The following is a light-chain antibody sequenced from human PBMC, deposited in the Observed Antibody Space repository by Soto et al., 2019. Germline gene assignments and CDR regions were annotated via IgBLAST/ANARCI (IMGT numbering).Light chain of an antibody. CDR2: KAS. J-gene: IGKJ1*01. V-gene: IGKV1-39*01. CDR3: QQSYSTPRT. CDR1: QGISTL. Sequence: DIQMTQSPSSLSASVGDTVTITCLASQGISTLLAWYQQKPGKAPKLLIYKASTLKSGVPSRFSGSGSGTGFTLTISSLQPEDFATYYCQQSYSTPRTFGQGTKVDIK.